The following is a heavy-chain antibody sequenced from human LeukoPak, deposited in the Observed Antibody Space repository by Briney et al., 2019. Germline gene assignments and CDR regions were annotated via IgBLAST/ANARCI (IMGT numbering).Heavy chain of an antibody. J-gene: IGHJ4*02. Sequence: GGSLRLSCAASGFTFSSYAMHWVRQAPGKGLEWVTFIRYDGSNKYYADSVKGRFTISRDNSKNTLYLQMNRLRAEDTAVYYCAKDALLVVGSSGYYYNNWGQGTLVTVSS. CDR2: IRYDGSNK. V-gene: IGHV3-30*02. D-gene: IGHD3-22*01. CDR3: AKDALLVVGSSGYYYNN. CDR1: GFTFSSYA.